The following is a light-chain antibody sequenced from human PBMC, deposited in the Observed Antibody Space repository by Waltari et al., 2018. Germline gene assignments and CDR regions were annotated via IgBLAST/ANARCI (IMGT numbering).Light chain of an antibody. CDR3: QTWDPDTVV. Sequence: QLAVTQSPSASASLGASVTLTCTLSSEHSSYAIACHPHQPEKGPRLLMKIDGGGGHTKGDGIPDRFSGFSSGAERYLTISSLQYEDEAAYYCQTWDPDTVVFGGGTKLTV. V-gene: IGLV4-69*01. CDR1: SEHSSYA. CDR2: IDGGGGH. J-gene: IGLJ2*01.